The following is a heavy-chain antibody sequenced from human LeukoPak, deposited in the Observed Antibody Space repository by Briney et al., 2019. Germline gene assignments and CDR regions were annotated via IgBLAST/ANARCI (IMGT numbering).Heavy chain of an antibody. V-gene: IGHV4-34*01. CDR2: INHSGST. D-gene: IGHD2-15*01. Sequence: SETLSLTCAVYGGSFSGYYWSWIRQPPGKGLEWIGEINHSGSTNYTPSLKSRVTISVDTSKNQFSLKLSSVTAADTAVYYCARALVAATSVPGYWGQGTLVTVSS. CDR3: ARALVAATSVPGY. J-gene: IGHJ4*02. CDR1: GGSFSGYY.